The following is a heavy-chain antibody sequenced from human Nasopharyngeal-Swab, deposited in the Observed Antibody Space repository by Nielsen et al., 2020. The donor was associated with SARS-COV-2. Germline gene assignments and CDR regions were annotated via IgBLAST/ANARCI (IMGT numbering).Heavy chain of an antibody. CDR1: GFTFSSYG. CDR3: AKDPVMYYDSSDYYYFDY. D-gene: IGHD3-22*01. V-gene: IGHV3-30*18. CDR2: ISYDGSNK. J-gene: IGHJ4*02. Sequence: GESLKISCAASGFTFSSYGMYWVRQAPGKGLEWVAVISYDGSNKYYADSVKGRFTISRDNSKNTLYLQMNSLRAEDTAVYYCAKDPVMYYDSSDYYYFDYWGQGTLVTVSS.